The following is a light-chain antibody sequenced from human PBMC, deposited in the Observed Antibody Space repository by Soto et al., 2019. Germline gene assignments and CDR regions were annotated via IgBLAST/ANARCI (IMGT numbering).Light chain of an antibody. CDR2: KAS. J-gene: IGKJ4*01. V-gene: IGKV1-5*03. CDR3: QQSIT. CDR1: QSVSGW. Sequence: DIQMTQSPSTLSASVGDRVTITCRASQSVSGWLAWYQQKPGQAPKLLIYKASILESGVPLRFSGSGSGTEFTLTISSLQPDDFATYYCQQSITFGGGIKVEI.